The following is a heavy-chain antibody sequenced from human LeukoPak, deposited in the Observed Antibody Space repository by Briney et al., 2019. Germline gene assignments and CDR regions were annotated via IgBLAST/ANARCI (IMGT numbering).Heavy chain of an antibody. CDR3: ATESGDSSGYPGG. J-gene: IGHJ4*02. D-gene: IGHD3-22*01. Sequence: SETLSLTCTVSGYSISSGYYWGWIRQPPGKGLEWIGSIYHSGSANYNPSLKSRVTISVDKSKNQFSLKLTSVTAADTAVYFCATESGDSSGYPGGWGQGTLVTVSS. V-gene: IGHV4-38-2*02. CDR1: GYSISSGYY. CDR2: IYHSGSA.